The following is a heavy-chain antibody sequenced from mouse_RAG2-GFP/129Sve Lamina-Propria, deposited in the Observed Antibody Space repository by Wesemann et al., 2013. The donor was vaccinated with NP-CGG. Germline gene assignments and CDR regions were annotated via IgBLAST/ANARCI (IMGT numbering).Heavy chain of an antibody. Sequence: QVQLQQSGAELVRPGASVTLSCKASGYTFTDYEMHWVKQTPVHGLEWIGAIDPETGGTAYNQKFKGKATLTVDKSSSTAYMELNSLTSEDSAVYYCDLLLRQYYFDYWGQGTTLTVSS. CDR3: DLLLRQYYFDY. J-gene: IGHJ2*01. V-gene: IGHV1-15*01. CDR2: IDPETGGT. CDR1: GYTFTDYE. D-gene: IGHD1-1*01.